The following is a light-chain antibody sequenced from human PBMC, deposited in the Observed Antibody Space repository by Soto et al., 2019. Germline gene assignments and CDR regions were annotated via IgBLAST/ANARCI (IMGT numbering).Light chain of an antibody. CDR1: TSDVGFYNF. V-gene: IGLV2-14*03. J-gene: IGLJ1*01. CDR3: TSYTTSDTYV. CDR2: DVS. Sequence: QSALTQPASVSGSPGQSITISCTGTTSDVGFYNFVSWYQHHPGKAPKLMMYDVSNRPSGVSDRFSGSKSGNTASLTISGLQAEDDADYYCTSYTTSDTYVFGIGTKLTVL.